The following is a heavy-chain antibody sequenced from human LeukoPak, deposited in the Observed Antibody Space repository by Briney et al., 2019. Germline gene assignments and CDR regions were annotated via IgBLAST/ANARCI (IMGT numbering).Heavy chain of an antibody. CDR1: GGSISSYY. CDR3: ARTLETTTFDY. J-gene: IGHJ4*02. CDR2: IYTSGST. Sequence: SETLSLTCTVSGGSISSYYWSWIRQPPGKGLEWIGYIYTSGSTNYNPSLKSRVTISVDTSKNQFSLKMRSVTAADTAVYYCARTLETTTFDYWGQGTLVTVSS. D-gene: IGHD1-26*01. V-gene: IGHV4-4*09.